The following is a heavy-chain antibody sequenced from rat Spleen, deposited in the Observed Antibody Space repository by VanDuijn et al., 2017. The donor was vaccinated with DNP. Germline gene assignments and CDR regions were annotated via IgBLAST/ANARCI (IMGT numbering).Heavy chain of an antibody. CDR1: GFTFSDYA. CDR3: TTGMTGDY. J-gene: IGHJ2*01. Sequence: EVHLVESGGGLIQPGRSLNLSCVASGFTFSDYAMAWVRQAPKGGLEWVATISYDGLRTYYRDSVKGRFTISRDNAKSSLYLQMDRLRSEDTATYYCTTGMTGDYWGQGVMVTVSS. CDR2: ISYDGLRT. V-gene: IGHV5S10*01. D-gene: IGHD1-7*01.